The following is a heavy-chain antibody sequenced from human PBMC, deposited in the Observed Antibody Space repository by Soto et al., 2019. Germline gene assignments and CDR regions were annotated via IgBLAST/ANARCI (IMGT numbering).Heavy chain of an antibody. J-gene: IGHJ4*02. CDR1: GGTFSSYA. CDR2: IIPIFGTA. CDR3: ARDLRGYCSGGSCYSDPGY. V-gene: IGHV1-69*06. Sequence: QVQLVQSGAEVKKPGSSVKVSCKASGGTFSSYAISWVRQAPGQGLEWMGGIIPIFGTANYAQKFQGRVTINADKATSTAYMELSSLRSEDTAVYYCARDLRGYCSGGSCYSDPGYWGQGTLVTVSS. D-gene: IGHD2-15*01.